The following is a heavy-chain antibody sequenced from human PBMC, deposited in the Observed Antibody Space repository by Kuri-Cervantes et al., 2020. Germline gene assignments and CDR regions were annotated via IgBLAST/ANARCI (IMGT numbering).Heavy chain of an antibody. CDR3: ARGTVTATDY. CDR2: IIPIFGTA. D-gene: IGHD4-17*01. J-gene: IGHJ4*02. V-gene: IGHV1-69*06. Sequence: SVKVSCKASGYTFTGYYMHWVRQAPGQGLEWMGGIIPIFGTANYAQKFQGRATITADKSTSTAYMELSSLRSEDTAVYYCARGTVTATDYWGQGTLVTVSS. CDR1: GYTFTGYY.